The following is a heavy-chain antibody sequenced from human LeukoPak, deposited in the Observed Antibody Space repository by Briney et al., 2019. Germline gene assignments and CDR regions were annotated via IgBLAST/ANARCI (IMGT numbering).Heavy chain of an antibody. Sequence: GESLKISCKGSEYRFNSYWISWVRQMPGKGLEWMGRIDPRDSYTKYSPSFQGHVTISVDKSISTAYLQWSSLKASDTAMYYCARRRFDYGGNSLDYWGQGTLVTVSS. CDR3: ARRRFDYGGNSLDY. CDR1: EYRFNSYW. CDR2: IDPRDSYT. D-gene: IGHD4-23*01. J-gene: IGHJ4*02. V-gene: IGHV5-10-1*01.